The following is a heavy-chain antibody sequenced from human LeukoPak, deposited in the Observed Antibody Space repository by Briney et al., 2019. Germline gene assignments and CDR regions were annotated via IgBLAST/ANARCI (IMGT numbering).Heavy chain of an antibody. Sequence: GGSLRLSCAASGFTFSSYSMNWVRQASGKGLEWVSSISSSSSYRYYADSLKGRFTISRDNAKNSLYLQMSSLRAEDTAVYYCARDLDYDYFDYWGQGTLVTVSS. V-gene: IGHV3-21*01. CDR1: GFTFSSYS. CDR3: ARDLDYDYFDY. CDR2: ISSSSSYR. J-gene: IGHJ4*02. D-gene: IGHD3/OR15-3a*01.